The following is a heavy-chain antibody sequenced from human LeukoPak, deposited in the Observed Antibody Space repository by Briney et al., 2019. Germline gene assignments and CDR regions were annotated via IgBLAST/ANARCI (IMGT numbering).Heavy chain of an antibody. Sequence: GSLRLSCAASGFTFDDYAMHWVRQAPGKGLEWVSLISWDGGSTYYADSVKGRFTISRDNSKNSLYLQMNSLRAEDTALYYCAKDVGGLEGFDYWGQGTLVTVS. CDR1: GFTFDDYA. D-gene: IGHD4-23*01. CDR3: AKDVGGLEGFDY. CDR2: ISWDGGST. J-gene: IGHJ4*02. V-gene: IGHV3-43D*03.